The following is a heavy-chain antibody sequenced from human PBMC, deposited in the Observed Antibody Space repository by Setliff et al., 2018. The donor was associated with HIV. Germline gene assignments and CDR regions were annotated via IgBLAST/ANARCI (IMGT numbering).Heavy chain of an antibody. CDR3: ARGATTGYYYYYMDV. CDR2: IYDSGSS. D-gene: IGHD1-26*01. Sequence: SETLSLTCTVSGASISSPNYYWSWIRQHPGKGLEFIGCIYDSGSSYYNPSLKSRVTISVDTSKNQFSLKLSSVTAADTAVYYCARGATTGYYYYYMDVWGKGTTVTVSS. J-gene: IGHJ6*03. V-gene: IGHV4-39*01. CDR1: GASISSPNYY.